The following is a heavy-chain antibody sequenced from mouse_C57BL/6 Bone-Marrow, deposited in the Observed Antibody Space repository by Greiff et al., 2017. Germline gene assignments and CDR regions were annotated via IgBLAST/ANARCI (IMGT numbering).Heavy chain of an antibody. CDR1: GYAFTNYL. CDR3: ARSYSNFDY. J-gene: IGHJ2*01. Sequence: VQLVESGAELVRPGTSVKVSCKASGYAFTNYLIEWVKQRPGQGLEWIGVINPGSGGTNYNEKFKGKATLTADKSSSTAYMQLSSLTSEDSAVYFCARSYSNFDYWGQGTTLTVSS. D-gene: IGHD2-5*01. V-gene: IGHV1-54*01. CDR2: INPGSGGT.